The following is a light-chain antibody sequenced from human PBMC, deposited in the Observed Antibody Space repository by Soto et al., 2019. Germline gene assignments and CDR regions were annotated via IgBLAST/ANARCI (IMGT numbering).Light chain of an antibody. J-gene: IGKJ3*01. CDR1: QSVGIN. V-gene: IGKV3-15*01. CDR2: DAS. CDR3: QHYSGWPL. Sequence: EIVLTQSPGTLSVSLGERATVSCRASQSVGINLAWYQQRPGQTPRLLIYDASTRATGVPARFSGSGSGTEFSLTVSSLQGEDSAVYYCQHYSGWPLFGPGTRV.